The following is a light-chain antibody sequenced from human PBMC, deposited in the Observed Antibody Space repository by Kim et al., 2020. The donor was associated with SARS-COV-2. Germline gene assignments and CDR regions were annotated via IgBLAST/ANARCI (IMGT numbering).Light chain of an antibody. CDR1: CLKDYY. CDR2: GEN. Sequence: SSELTQDPAVSVALGQTVRITCQGDCLKDYYASWYQQKPGHAPVLVIYGENNRPSGIPDRFSGSRSGDTASLTITGTQAEDEADYYCNSQDISGNYWVFGGGTQLTVL. CDR3: NSQDISGNYWV. J-gene: IGLJ3*02. V-gene: IGLV3-19*01.